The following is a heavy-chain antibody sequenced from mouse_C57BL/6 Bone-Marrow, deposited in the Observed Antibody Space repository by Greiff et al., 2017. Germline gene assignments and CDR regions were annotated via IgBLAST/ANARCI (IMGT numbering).Heavy chain of an antibody. Sequence: EVQLQQSGPVLVKPGASVKMSCKASGYTFTDYYMNWVKQSHGKSLEWIGVINPYNGGTSYNQKFKGKATLTVDKSSSTAYMELNSLTSEDSAVYYCAREGLGLVDYWGQGTTLTVSS. CDR2: INPYNGGT. V-gene: IGHV1-19*01. J-gene: IGHJ2*01. CDR3: AREGLGLVDY. D-gene: IGHD4-1*01. CDR1: GYTFTDYY.